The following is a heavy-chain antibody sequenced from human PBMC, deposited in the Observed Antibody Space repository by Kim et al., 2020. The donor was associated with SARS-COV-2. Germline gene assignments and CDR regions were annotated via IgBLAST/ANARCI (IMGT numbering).Heavy chain of an antibody. CDR3: ARPYSGSYSGWCDP. J-gene: IGHJ5*02. CDR1: GFTFSSYS. CDR2: ISYDGSNK. V-gene: IGHV3-30*04. Sequence: GGSLRLSCAASGFTFSSYSMHWVRQAPGKGLEWVAVISYDGSNKYYADSVKGRFTISRDNAKNTLYLQMNSLRAEDTVVYYCARPYSGSYSGWCDPWGQGTLVTVSS. D-gene: IGHD1-26*01.